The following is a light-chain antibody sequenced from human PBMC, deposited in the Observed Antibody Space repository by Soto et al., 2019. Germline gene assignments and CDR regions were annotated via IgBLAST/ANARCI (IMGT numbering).Light chain of an antibody. CDR3: QQRSNWAT. V-gene: IGKV3-11*01. J-gene: IGKJ3*01. CDR1: QSVSRN. Sequence: LVMTQSQAILSVSPGERATLSCRASQSVSRNLAWYQQKPGQAPRLLIYDASNRATGIPARFSGSGSVTDSTLTISSLEPEDFAVYYCQQRSNWATFGPGTKVDIK. CDR2: DAS.